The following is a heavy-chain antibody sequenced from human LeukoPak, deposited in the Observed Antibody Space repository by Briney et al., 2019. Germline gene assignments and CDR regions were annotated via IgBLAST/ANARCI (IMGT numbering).Heavy chain of an antibody. V-gene: IGHV4-59*12. CDR2: IYYSGST. J-gene: IGHJ4*02. CDR1: GGSISSYY. CDR3: ARQREPRITMVRGVIHFDY. D-gene: IGHD3-10*01. Sequence: PSETLSLTCTVSGGSISSYYRSWIRQPPGKGLEWIGYIYYSGSTNYNPSLKSRVTILVDTSKNQFSLKLSSVTAADTAMYYCARQREPRITMVRGVIHFDYWGQGILVTVSS.